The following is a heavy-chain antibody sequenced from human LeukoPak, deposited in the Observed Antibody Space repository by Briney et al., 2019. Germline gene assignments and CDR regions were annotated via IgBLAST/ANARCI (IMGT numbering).Heavy chain of an antibody. CDR3: AKGPGSGSYLDY. CDR1: GFTFSSYA. CDR2: ISGRGGST. D-gene: IGHD3-10*01. Sequence: GSLRLSCAASGFTFSSYAMSWVRQARGTGREGVSAISGRGGSTYYADSVKGRFTISRDNSKHTLYLQMNSLRAEDTAVYYCAKGPGSGSYLDYWGQGTLVTVSS. V-gene: IGHV3-23*01. J-gene: IGHJ4*02.